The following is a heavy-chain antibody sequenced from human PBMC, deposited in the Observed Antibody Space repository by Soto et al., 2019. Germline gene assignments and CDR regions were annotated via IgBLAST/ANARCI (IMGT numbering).Heavy chain of an antibody. CDR2: IYYTT. D-gene: IGHD6-19*01. J-gene: IGHJ4*02. CDR1: GGSISNYY. V-gene: IGHV4-59*01. CDR3: ARTSPVAGGLDY. Sequence: QVQLQESGPGLVKPSETLSLTCTVSGGSISNYYWSWIRQAPGKRLEWIGYIYYTTNYNPSLKSRVTISADTSKNQISLILTSVTAADTAVYYCARTSPVAGGLDYWGQGTLVTVSS.